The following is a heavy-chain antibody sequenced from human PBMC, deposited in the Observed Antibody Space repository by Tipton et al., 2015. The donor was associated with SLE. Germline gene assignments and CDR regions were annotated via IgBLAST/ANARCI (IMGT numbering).Heavy chain of an antibody. D-gene: IGHD6-13*01. J-gene: IGHJ4*02. V-gene: IGHV4-34*01. CDR2: INHSGST. Sequence: LRLSCAASGFTFSSNEMNWVRQAPGKGLEWIGEINHSGSTNYNPSLKSRVTISVDTSKNQFSLKLNSVTAADTAMYYCARGLMAADYYYWGQGTLVTVSS. CDR3: ARGLMAADYYY. CDR1: GFTFSSNE.